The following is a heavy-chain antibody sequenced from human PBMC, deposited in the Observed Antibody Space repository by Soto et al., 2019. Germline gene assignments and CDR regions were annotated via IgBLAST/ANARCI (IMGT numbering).Heavy chain of an antibody. CDR2: INHSGST. CDR1: GGSFSGYY. J-gene: IGHJ4*02. Sequence: QVQLQQWGAGLLKPSETLSLTCAVYGGSFSGYYWSWIRQPPGKGLEWIGEINHSGSTNYNPSLTSRVTISVDTSKNQFSLKLSSVTAADTAVYYCARARPPQSVPQQQLVPFDYWGQGTLVTVSS. V-gene: IGHV4-34*01. D-gene: IGHD6-13*01. CDR3: ARARPPQSVPQQQLVPFDY.